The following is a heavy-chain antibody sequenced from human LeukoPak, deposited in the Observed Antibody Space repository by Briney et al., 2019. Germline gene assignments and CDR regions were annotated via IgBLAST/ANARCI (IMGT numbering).Heavy chain of an antibody. J-gene: IGHJ6*03. CDR3: ARRGVRTSWISGVHYYYYMDV. D-gene: IGHD2-2*01. CDR1: GGSISSSSYY. V-gene: IGHV4-39*07. CDR2: IYYSGST. Sequence: PSETLSLTCTVAGGSISSSSYYWGWIRQPPGKGLEWIGSIYYSGSTYYNPSLKSRVTISVDTSKNQFSLKLSSVTAADTAVYYCARRGVRTSWISGVHYYYYMDVWGKGTTVTVSS.